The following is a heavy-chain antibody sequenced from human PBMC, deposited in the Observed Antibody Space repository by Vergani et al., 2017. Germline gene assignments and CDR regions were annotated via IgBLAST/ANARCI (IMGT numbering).Heavy chain of an antibody. V-gene: IGHV3-9*01. CDR2: ISWNSGSI. J-gene: IGHJ3*02. Sequence: EVQLVESGGGLVQPGRSLRLSCAASGFTFDDYAMHWVRQAPGQGLEWVSGISWNSGSIGYADAVECRVTISRDNAKNSLYLQMNSLRAEDTALYYCAKDIGRYYYGSGSSDDAFDIWGQGTMVTVAS. CDR3: AKDIGRYYYGSGSSDDAFDI. CDR1: GFTFDDYA. D-gene: IGHD3-10*01.